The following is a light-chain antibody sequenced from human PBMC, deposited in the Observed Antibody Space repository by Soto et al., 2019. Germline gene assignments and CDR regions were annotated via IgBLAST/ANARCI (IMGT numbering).Light chain of an antibody. CDR2: DNN. J-gene: IGLJ2*01. Sequence: QSVLTQPPSVSAAPGQKVTISCSGSSSNIGNNYVSWYQQLPGTAPKFLIYDNNKRPSGIPDRFSGSKSGTSATLGITGLQNGDEADYYCGTWDSSLSVVVFGGGTKLTVL. V-gene: IGLV1-51*01. CDR3: GTWDSSLSVVV. CDR1: SSNIGNNY.